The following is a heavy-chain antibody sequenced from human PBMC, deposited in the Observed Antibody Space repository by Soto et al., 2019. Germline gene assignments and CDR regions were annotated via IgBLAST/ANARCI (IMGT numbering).Heavy chain of an antibody. D-gene: IGHD4-17*01. CDR1: GFTFSTYS. CDR3: AREPSGGDDYGDPRES. V-gene: IGHV3-48*02. CDR2: ISDDSGTI. Sequence: PGGSLRLSCAASGFTFSTYSMHWVRQAPGKGLEWASYISDDSGTIYYADSVKGRFTISRDNAKNSVYLQMNSLRDDDTATYYCAREPSGGDDYGDPRESWGQGT. J-gene: IGHJ5*02.